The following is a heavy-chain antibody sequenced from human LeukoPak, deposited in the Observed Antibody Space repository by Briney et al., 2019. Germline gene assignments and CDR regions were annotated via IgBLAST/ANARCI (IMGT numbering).Heavy chain of an antibody. CDR1: GFTVSSNY. CDR3: ARVGVAIDHFDY. D-gene: IGHD5-12*01. J-gene: IGHJ4*01. CDR2: IYSGGST. V-gene: IGHV3-53*01. Sequence: GGSLRLSCAASGFTVSSNYMCWVRQAPGQGLEWVSVIYSGGSTYYADSVKGRFTISRDNSKKTLYLQMNSLRAEDTAVYYCARVGVAIDHFDYWGHGTLVTVSS.